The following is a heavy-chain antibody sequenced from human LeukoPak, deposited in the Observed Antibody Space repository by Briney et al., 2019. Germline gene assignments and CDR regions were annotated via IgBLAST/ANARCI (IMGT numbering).Heavy chain of an antibody. CDR2: IIPIFGTA. CDR3: ARDQGVMTTKYYYYMDV. Sequence: SVKVSCKASGGTFSSYAISWVRQAPGQGLEWMGGIIPIFGTANYAQKFQGRVTITADKSTSTAYMELSSLRSEDTAVYYCARDQGVMTTKYYYYMDVWGKGTTVTISS. D-gene: IGHD3-16*01. V-gene: IGHV1-69*06. J-gene: IGHJ6*03. CDR1: GGTFSSYA.